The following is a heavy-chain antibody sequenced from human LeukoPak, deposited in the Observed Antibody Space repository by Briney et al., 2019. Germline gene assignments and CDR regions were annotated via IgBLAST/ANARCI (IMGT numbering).Heavy chain of an antibody. V-gene: IGHV6-1*01. J-gene: IGHJ4*02. D-gene: IGHD4-23*01. CDR2: TYYRSKWSN. CDR3: AREADYGGNSAEFDF. Sequence: SQTLSLTCALSGDSVSSNSAAWNWLRQSPSRGLEWLVRTYYRSKWSNDYAASVKSRITINPDTSKHQFSLHLSSVTPEDTAIYYCAREADYGGNSAEFDFWGQGTLVTVSS. CDR1: GDSVSSNSAA.